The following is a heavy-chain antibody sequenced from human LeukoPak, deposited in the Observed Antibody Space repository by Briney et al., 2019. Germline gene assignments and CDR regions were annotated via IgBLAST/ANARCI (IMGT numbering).Heavy chain of an antibody. D-gene: IGHD6-19*01. CDR1: GFTFAEYT. CDR2: ISWNGARI. CDR3: VKDLVAASENVRGWYPMDY. J-gene: IGHJ4*02. Sequence: EGSLRLSCAASGFTFAEYTMHWVRQAPGKGLEWVSLISWNGARIHYGDSVKGRFTIFRDNSKNSLYLQMNSLRTEDTALYYCVKDLVAASENVRGWYPMDYWGQGTLVTVSS. V-gene: IGHV3-43*01.